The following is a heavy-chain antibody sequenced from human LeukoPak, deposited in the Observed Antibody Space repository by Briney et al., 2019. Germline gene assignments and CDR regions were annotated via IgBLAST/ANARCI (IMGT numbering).Heavy chain of an antibody. J-gene: IGHJ5*02. CDR3: ARHPHYYESSGPPFDP. CDR1: GGSISSYY. CDR2: IYYSGST. V-gene: IGHV4-59*08. Sequence: SETLSLTCTVSGGSISSYYWSWIRQPPGKGLEWIGYIYYSGSTNYNPSLKSRVTISVDTSKNQFSLKLSSVTAADTAVYYCARHPHYYESSGPPFDPWGQGTLVTVSS. D-gene: IGHD3-22*01.